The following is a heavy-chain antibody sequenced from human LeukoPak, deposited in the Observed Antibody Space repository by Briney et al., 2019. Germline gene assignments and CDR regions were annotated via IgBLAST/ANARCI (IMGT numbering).Heavy chain of an antibody. CDR3: AREGGSVVGNDAFDI. CDR1: GGSISSYY. CDR2: IYYSGST. Sequence: SETLSLTCTVSGGSISSYYWSWIRQPPGKGLEWIGYIYYSGSTNYNPSLKSRVTISVDTSKNQFSLKLSSVTAADTAVYYCAREGGSVVGNDAFDIWGQGTMVTVSS. D-gene: IGHD2-15*01. V-gene: IGHV4-59*01. J-gene: IGHJ3*02.